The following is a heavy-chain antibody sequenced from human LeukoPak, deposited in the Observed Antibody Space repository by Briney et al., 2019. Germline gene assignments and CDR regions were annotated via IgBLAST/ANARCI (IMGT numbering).Heavy chain of an antibody. Sequence: ASVKVSCKASGYTFTSYGISWVRQAPGQGLEWMGWISAYNGNTNYAQKLQGRVTMTTDTSTSTAYMELSSLRSEDMAVYYCARGGAAAGRGGYFDYWGQGTLVTVSS. CDR3: ARGGAAAGRGGYFDY. CDR2: ISAYNGNT. V-gene: IGHV1-18*03. J-gene: IGHJ4*02. D-gene: IGHD6-13*01. CDR1: GYTFTSYG.